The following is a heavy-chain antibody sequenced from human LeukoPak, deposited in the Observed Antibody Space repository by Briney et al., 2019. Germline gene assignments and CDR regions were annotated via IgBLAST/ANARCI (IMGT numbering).Heavy chain of an antibody. CDR1: EFTFNTYG. J-gene: IGHJ3*02. CDR3: ARGRPMITFGGVIVPDAFDI. Sequence: HPGGSLRLSCAASEFTFNTYGMNWVRQAPGKGLEWVSYISSSSSTIYYADSVKGRFTISRDNAKNSLYLQMNSLRAEDTAVYYCARGRPMITFGGVIVPDAFDIWGQGTMVTVSS. CDR2: ISSSSSTI. D-gene: IGHD3-16*02. V-gene: IGHV3-48*04.